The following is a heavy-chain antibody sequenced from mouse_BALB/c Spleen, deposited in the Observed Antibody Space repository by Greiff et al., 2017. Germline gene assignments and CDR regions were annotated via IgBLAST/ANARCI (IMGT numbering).Heavy chain of an antibody. V-gene: IGHV1-5*01. Sequence: VQLKESGTVLARPGASVKMSCKASGYSFTSYWMHWVKQRPGQGLEWIGAIYPGNSDTSYNQKFKGKAKLTAVTSASTAYMELSSLTNEDSAVYYCTSSYDYDVGFAYWGQGTLVTVSA. J-gene: IGHJ3*01. D-gene: IGHD2-4*01. CDR2: IYPGNSDT. CDR1: GYSFTSYW. CDR3: TSSYDYDVGFAY.